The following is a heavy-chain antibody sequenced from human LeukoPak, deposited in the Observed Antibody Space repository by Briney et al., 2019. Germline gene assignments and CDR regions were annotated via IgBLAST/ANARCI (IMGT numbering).Heavy chain of an antibody. J-gene: IGHJ4*02. CDR2: INPSGGST. Sequence: ASVKVSCKASGYTFTSYYMHWVRQAPGQGLEWMGIINPSGGSTSYAQKFQGRVTMTRDMSTSTVYMELSSLRSEDTAVYYCARERGAVIAAYWGQGTLVTVSS. CDR3: ARERGAVIAAY. V-gene: IGHV1-46*01. CDR1: GYTFTSYY. D-gene: IGHD6-13*01.